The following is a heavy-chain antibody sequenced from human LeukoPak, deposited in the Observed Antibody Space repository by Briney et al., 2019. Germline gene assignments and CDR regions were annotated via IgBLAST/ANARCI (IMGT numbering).Heavy chain of an antibody. J-gene: IGHJ4*02. CDR2: ISSSSSYI. CDR3: ARDQGSYLDY. V-gene: IGHV3-21*01. CDR1: GFTFSSYG. Sequence: PGGSLRLSCAASGFTFSSYGMHWVRQAPGKGLEWVSSISSSSSYIYYADSVKGRFTISRDNAKNSLYLQMNSLRAEDTAVYYCARDQGSYLDYWGQGTLVTVSS.